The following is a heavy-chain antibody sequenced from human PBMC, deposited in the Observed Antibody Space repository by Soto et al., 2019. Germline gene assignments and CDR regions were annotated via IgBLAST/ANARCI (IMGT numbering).Heavy chain of an antibody. CDR1: GGSISSGDYY. V-gene: IGHV4-31*03. J-gene: IGHJ3*01. CDR2: IHHRGNT. CDR3: AREGGSYDSGGFLIRGAFHV. D-gene: IGHD3-22*01. Sequence: QVQLQQSGPGLVKPSQTLSLTCTVSGGSISSGDYYWNWIRQHPEKGLEWIGSIHHRGNTYYSPSLESRISISIDTSKNQFSLRLSSVTAAHTAVYYCAREGGSYDSGGFLIRGAFHVWGQGTTVTVSP.